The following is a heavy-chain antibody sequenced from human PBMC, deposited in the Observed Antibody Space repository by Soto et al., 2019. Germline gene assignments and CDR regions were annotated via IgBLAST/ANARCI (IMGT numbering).Heavy chain of an antibody. CDR2: IYSGGTT. CDR3: AARNIVAPY. J-gene: IGHJ4*02. V-gene: IGHV3-66*01. D-gene: IGHD5-12*01. Sequence: EVQLVESGGGLVQPGESLRLSCAASGFTVSSNYMSWVRQAPGKGLEWVSLIYSGGTTGYADSVKGRFTISRDNSKNTLYLQMNSLRAEDTAVYYCAARNIVAPYWGQGTLVTVSS. CDR1: GFTVSSNY.